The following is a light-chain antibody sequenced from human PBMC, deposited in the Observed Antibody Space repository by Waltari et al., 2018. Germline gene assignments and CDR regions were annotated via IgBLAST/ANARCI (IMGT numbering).Light chain of an antibody. J-gene: IGKJ1*01. V-gene: IGKV3-20*01. Sequence: EIVLTQSPGTLSLSPGERATLSCRASQSISKYLALYQQKRGQAPRLLIYHAAIRAIGIPDRFSGSGSGTDFSLTISRLEPEDFAVYYCQHYVSLPVTFGQGTTVEVK. CDR3: QHYVSLPVT. CDR1: QSISKY. CDR2: HAA.